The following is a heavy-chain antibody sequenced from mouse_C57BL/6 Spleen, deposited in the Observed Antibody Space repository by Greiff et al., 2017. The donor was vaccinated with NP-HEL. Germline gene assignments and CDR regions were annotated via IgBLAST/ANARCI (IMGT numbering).Heavy chain of an antibody. V-gene: IGHV1-53*01. CDR1: GYTFTSYW. CDR3: AREERSRRGLDY. J-gene: IGHJ4*01. CDR2: INPSNGGT. Sequence: QVQLKQPGTELVKPGASVKLSCKASGYTFTSYWMHWVKQRPGQGLEWIGNINPSNGGTNYNEKFKSKATLTVDKSSSTAYMQLSSLTSEDSAVYYCAREERSRRGLDYWGQGTSVTVSS.